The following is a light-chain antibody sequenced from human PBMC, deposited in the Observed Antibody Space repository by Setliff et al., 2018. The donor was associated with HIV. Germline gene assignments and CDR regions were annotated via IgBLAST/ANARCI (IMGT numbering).Light chain of an antibody. V-gene: IGLV3-21*04. J-gene: IGLJ3*02. CDR1: NIGRKS. CDR2: YDS. CDR3: QVWDSSSDHRV. Sequence: SYELTQPPSVSVAPGKTARITCGGNNIGRKSLHWYQQKPGQAPVLVIYYDSDRPSGIPERFSGSNSGNTATLTISRVEAGDEADYYCQVWDSSSDHRVFGGGTKVTVL.